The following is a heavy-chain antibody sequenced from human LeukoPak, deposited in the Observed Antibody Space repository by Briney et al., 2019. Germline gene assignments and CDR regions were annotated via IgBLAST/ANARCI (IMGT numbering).Heavy chain of an antibody. D-gene: IGHD6-13*01. Sequence: GSVKVSCTASGYTFTGYYMHWVRQAPGQGLEWMGWLNPNSGDTNYAQKFQGRVTMTRDTSITTAYMELSSLRSEDMAVYYCARGVQGSSWPFDYWGQGTLVTVSS. V-gene: IGHV1-2*02. CDR1: GYTFTGYY. CDR3: ARGVQGSSWPFDY. CDR2: LNPNSGDT. J-gene: IGHJ4*02.